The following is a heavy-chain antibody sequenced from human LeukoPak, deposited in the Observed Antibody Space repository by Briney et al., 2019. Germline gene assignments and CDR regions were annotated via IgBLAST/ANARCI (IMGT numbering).Heavy chain of an antibody. CDR3: ARDGAYCSSTSCYGDFKYNMDV. CDR2: LYSDGNT. J-gene: IGHJ6*03. Sequence: GGSLRLSCAASGFTVITNDMTWVRQAPGKGLEWVSVLYSDGNTKYADSVQGRFTISRDNSKNTLYLEMNSLSPDDTAVYYCARDGAYCSSTSCYGDFKYNMDVWGKGTTVTVSS. CDR1: GFTVITND. V-gene: IGHV3-53*01. D-gene: IGHD2-2*01.